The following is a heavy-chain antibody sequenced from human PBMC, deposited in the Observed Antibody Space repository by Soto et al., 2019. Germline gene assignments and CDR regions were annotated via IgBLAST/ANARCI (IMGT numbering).Heavy chain of an antibody. V-gene: IGHV1-18*01. J-gene: IGHJ4*02. CDR2: ISAYNGNT. D-gene: IGHD2-8*02. CDR1: GYTFTSYG. Sequence: QVQLVQSGAEVKKPGASVKVSCKASGYTFTSYGISWVRQAPGQGLEWMGWISAYNGNTNYAQKLQGRVTMTTDTATRTGYMELRSWRSDDTAVYYCSRVRGSSSSGGYWGQGNLGTVSS. CDR3: SRVRGSSSSGGY.